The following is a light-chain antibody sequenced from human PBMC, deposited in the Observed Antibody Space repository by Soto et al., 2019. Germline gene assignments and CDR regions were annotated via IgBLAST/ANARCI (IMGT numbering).Light chain of an antibody. CDR2: DAS. CDR3: QQFDSFPRT. Sequence: DIQMTPSPSFLSASVGDRVTITYQASQDISESLNWYQQKPGTAPKLLIYDASNLQTGVPSRFSGSGSGTEFTLTISSLQPEDLATYYYQQFDSFPRTFGQGTKLYIK. V-gene: IGKV1-33*01. CDR1: QDISES. J-gene: IGKJ2*01.